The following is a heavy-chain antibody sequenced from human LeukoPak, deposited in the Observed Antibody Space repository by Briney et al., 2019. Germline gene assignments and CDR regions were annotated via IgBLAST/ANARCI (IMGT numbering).Heavy chain of an antibody. J-gene: IGHJ4*02. D-gene: IGHD6-19*01. V-gene: IGHV4-39*07. Sequence: SETLSLTCTVSGGSISSSSYYWGWIRQPPGKGLEWIGSIYYSGSTNYNPSLKSRVTISVDTSKNQFSLKLSSVTAADTAVYYCARSPRPGYSSGRKYYFDYWGQGTLVTVSS. CDR1: GGSISSSSYY. CDR2: IYYSGST. CDR3: ARSPRPGYSSGRKYYFDY.